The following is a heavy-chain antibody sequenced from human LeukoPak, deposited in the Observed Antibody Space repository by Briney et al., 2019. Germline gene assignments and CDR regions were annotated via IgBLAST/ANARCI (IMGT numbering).Heavy chain of an antibody. CDR1: GFIVSSNY. V-gene: IGHV3-66*01. Sequence: HAGGSLRLSCAASGFIVSSNYMTWVRQAPGKGLEWVSVIYSGGNTYYADSVKGRFTISRDNSKNTMYFQMNSLRAEDTAVYYCARVKTGELFYFDYWGQGTLVTVSS. D-gene: IGHD3-10*01. J-gene: IGHJ4*02. CDR3: ARVKTGELFYFDY. CDR2: IYSGGNT.